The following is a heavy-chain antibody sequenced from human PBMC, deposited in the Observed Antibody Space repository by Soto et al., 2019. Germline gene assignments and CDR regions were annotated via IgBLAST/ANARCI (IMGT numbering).Heavy chain of an antibody. V-gene: IGHV3-74*01. CDR2: INSDGSST. D-gene: IGHD6-13*01. J-gene: IGHJ3*02. CDR1: GFTFSSYW. CDR3: FGIAAGDSNDAFDI. Sequence: GGSQRLSCAASGFTFSSYWMHWVRQAPGKGLVWVSRINSDGSSTSYADSVKGRFTISRDNAKNTLYLQMNSLRAEDTAVYYCFGIAAGDSNDAFDIWGQGTMVTVSS.